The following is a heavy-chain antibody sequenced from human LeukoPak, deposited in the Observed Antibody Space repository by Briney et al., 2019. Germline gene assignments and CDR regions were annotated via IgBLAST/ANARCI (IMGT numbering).Heavy chain of an antibody. V-gene: IGHV1-24*01. CDR2: FDPEDGET. J-gene: IGHJ4*02. D-gene: IGHD6-13*01. Sequence: ASVKVSCKVSGYTLTELSMHWVRQAPGKGLEWMGGFDPEDGETIYAQKFQGRVTMTEDTSTDTAYMELSSPRSEDTAVYYCATIMPRGIAAAGSGFYFDYWGQGTLVTVSS. CDR1: GYTLTELS. CDR3: ATIMPRGIAAAGSGFYFDY.